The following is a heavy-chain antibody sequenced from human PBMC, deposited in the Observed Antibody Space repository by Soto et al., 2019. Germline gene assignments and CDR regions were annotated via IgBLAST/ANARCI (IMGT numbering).Heavy chain of an antibody. CDR1: GFTFSTYA. D-gene: IGHD6-13*01. J-gene: IGHJ6*02. CDR3: ASSSSSWDYGMDV. V-gene: IGHV3-23*01. CDR2: ISGSGGSP. Sequence: GGSLRLSCAASGFTFSTYAMSWVRRAPGKGLEWVSGISGSGGSPYYAGSVKGRFTISRDNSKNTLYLQMNSLRAEDAAVYYCASSSSSWDYGMDVWGQGTTVTVSS.